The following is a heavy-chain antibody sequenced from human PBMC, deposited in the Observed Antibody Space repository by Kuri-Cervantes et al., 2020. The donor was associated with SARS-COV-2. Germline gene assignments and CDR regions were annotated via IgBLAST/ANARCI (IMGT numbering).Heavy chain of an antibody. Sequence: SETLSLTCTVSGGSISSGSYYWSWIRQPAGQGLEWIGRIYTSGSTNDNPSLKRRVTISVDTSKNQFSLKLSSVTAADTAVYYCARGTVGAPGGGMDVWGQGTTVTVSS. D-gene: IGHD1-26*01. CDR1: GGSISSGSYY. J-gene: IGHJ6*02. V-gene: IGHV4-61*02. CDR3: ARGTVGAPGGGMDV. CDR2: IYTSGST.